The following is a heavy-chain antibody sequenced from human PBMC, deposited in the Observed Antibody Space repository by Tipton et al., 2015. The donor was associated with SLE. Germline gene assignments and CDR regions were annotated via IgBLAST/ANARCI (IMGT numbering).Heavy chain of an antibody. CDR2: IYYSGST. J-gene: IGHJ2*01. V-gene: IGHV4-59*12. Sequence: GLVKPSETLSLTCAVYGGSFSGYYWSWIRQPPGKGLEWIGYIYYSGSTNYNPSLKSRVTISVDTSKNQFSLKLSSVTAADTAVYYCARDTWGSGYFDLWGRGTLVTVSS. CDR3: ARDTWGSGYFDL. D-gene: IGHD7-27*01. CDR1: GGSFSGYY.